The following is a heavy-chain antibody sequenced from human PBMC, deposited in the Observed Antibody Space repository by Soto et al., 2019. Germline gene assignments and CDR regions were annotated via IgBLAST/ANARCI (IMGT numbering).Heavy chain of an antibody. CDR3: ARHSMGTSSSSVNHYNILLDWFDL. J-gene: IGHJ5*02. Sequence: SETLSLTCTVSGGSVNSGSYYWSWIRQPPGMGLEWIGYIFYSGTTNYNPSLKSRVTISVDTSKNQFSLKLSSVTAADTAVYYCARHSMGTSSSSVNHYNILLDWFDLRGQGPLVTGPS. CDR1: GGSVNSGSYY. V-gene: IGHV4-61*01. CDR2: IFYSGTT. D-gene: IGHD6-25*01.